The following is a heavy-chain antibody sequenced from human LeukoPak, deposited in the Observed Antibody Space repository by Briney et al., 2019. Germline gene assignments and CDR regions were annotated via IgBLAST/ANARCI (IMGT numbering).Heavy chain of an antibody. J-gene: IGHJ6*02. Sequence: ASVKVSCKASGYTFTGYYMHWVRQAPGQGLEWMGWIKPNSGGTSYAQKFQGRVTITADKSTSTAYMELSSLRSEDTAVYYCARDSDYYGMDVWGQGTTVIVSS. CDR3: ARDSDYYGMDV. CDR2: IKPNSGGT. V-gene: IGHV1-2*02. CDR1: GYTFTGYY.